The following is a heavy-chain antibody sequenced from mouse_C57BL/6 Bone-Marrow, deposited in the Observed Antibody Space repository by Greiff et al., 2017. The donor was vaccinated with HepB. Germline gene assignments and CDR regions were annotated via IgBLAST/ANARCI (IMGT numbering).Heavy chain of an antibody. Sequence: VMLVESGAELVKPGASVKLSCKASGYTFTEYTIHWVKQRSGQGLEWIGWFYPGSGSIKYNEKFKDKATLTADKSSSTVYMELSRLTSEDSAVYFCARHAHYYGSSYYFDYWGQGTTLTVSS. CDR3: ARHAHYYGSSYYFDY. J-gene: IGHJ2*01. D-gene: IGHD1-1*01. V-gene: IGHV1-62-2*01. CDR2: FYPGSGSI. CDR1: GYTFTEYT.